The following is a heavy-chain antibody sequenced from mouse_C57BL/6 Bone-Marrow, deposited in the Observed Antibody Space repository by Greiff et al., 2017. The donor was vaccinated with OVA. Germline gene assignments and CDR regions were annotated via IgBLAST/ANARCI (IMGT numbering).Heavy chain of an antibody. CDR2: IWSGGST. Sequence: QVQLQQSGPGLVQPSQSLSITCTVSGFSLTSYGVHWVRQSPGKGLEWLGVIWSGGSTDYNAAFISRLSISKDNSKSQVFFKMNGLQADDTAIYYCARTLYYGSSSYAMDYWGQGTSVTVSS. CDR3: ARTLYYGSSSYAMDY. V-gene: IGHV2-2*01. CDR1: GFSLTSYG. D-gene: IGHD1-1*01. J-gene: IGHJ4*01.